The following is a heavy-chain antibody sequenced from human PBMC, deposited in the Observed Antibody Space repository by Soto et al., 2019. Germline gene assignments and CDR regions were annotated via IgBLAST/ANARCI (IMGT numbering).Heavy chain of an antibody. V-gene: IGHV3-33*01. J-gene: IGHJ4*02. D-gene: IGHD1-26*01. CDR1: GFTFSGYG. Sequence: QVQLVESGGGVVQPGRSLRLSCAASGFTFSGYGMHWVRQAPGKGLEWVAITRHDGSNTYYADSVRCRFTISRDNSKKTLYLQMDSLRAEDTAVYYCARDGVGATTCFGYFDYWGQGTLVTVSS. CDR3: ARDGVGATTCFGYFDY. CDR2: TRHDGSNT.